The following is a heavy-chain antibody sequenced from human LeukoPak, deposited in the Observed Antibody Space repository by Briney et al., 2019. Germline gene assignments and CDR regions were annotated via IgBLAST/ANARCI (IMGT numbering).Heavy chain of an antibody. D-gene: IGHD6-6*01. V-gene: IGHV4-30-2*01. CDR3: ARGREQLLSY. Sequence: KTSETLSLTCAVSGGSISSGGYSWSWIRQPPGKGLEWIGYVYHSGSTYYNPSLKSRVTISVDRSKNQFSLKLSSVTAADTAVYYCARGREQLLSYWGQGTLVTVSS. J-gene: IGHJ4*02. CDR2: VYHSGST. CDR1: GGSISSGGYS.